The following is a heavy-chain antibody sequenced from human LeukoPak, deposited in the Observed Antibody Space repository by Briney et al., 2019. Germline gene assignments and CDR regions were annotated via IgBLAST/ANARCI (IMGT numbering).Heavy chain of an antibody. V-gene: IGHV3-30-3*01. CDR2: ISYDGSNK. J-gene: IGHJ5*02. D-gene: IGHD5-18*01. Sequence: PGGSLRLSCAASGFNFSSYAMHWVRQAPGKGLEWVAVISYDGSNKYYADSVKGRFTISRDNSKNTLYLQMNSLRAEDTAVYYCARDIVSWIQLWGTYNWFDPWGQGTLVTVSS. CDR1: GFNFSSYA. CDR3: ARDIVSWIQLWGTYNWFDP.